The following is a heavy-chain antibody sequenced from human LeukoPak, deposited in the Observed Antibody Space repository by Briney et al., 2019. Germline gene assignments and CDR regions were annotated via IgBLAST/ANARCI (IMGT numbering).Heavy chain of an antibody. CDR2: ISGSGGST. CDR3: AKGISYYYYYMDV. Sequence: GGSLRLSCAASGFTFSSYTMSWVRQAPGKGLEWVSAISGSGGSTYYADSVKGRFTISRDNSKNTLYLQMNSLRAEDTAVYYCAKGISYYYYYMDVWGKGTTVTVSS. D-gene: IGHD3-3*01. J-gene: IGHJ6*03. V-gene: IGHV3-23*01. CDR1: GFTFSSYT.